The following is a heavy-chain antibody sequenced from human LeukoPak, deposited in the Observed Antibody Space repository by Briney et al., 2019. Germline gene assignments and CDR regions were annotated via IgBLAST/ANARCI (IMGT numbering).Heavy chain of an antibody. CDR1: GGSISTYY. CDR3: ARWDDSAWGFGN. CDR2: IYYSGST. Sequence: SETLSLTCTVSGGSISTYYWSWIRQPPGKGLEWIGYIYYSGSTYYNPSLKSRVTISVDRSKNQFSLKLSSVTAADTAVYYCARWDDSAWGFGNWGPGTLVTVSS. V-gene: IGHV4-59*08. J-gene: IGHJ4*02. D-gene: IGHD6-19*01.